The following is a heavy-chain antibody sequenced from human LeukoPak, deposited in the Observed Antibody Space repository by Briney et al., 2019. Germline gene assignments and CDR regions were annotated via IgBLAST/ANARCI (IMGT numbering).Heavy chain of an antibody. CDR2: ISGSGSPS. V-gene: IGHV3-48*03. D-gene: IGHD5-18*01. Sequence: GGSLRLSCAASGFTFTGHEMNWVRQAPGKGLEWLSCISGSGSPSYYADSVKGRFTISRGNAKNSLYLQMNSLRAEDTAIYYCARGFRDTAMFLDFWGKGTLVTVSS. J-gene: IGHJ4*02. CDR1: GFTFTGHE. CDR3: ARGFRDTAMFLDF.